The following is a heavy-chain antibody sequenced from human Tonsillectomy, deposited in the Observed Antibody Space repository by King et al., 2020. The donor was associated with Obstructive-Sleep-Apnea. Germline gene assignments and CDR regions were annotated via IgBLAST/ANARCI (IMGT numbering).Heavy chain of an antibody. CDR3: ARDIGLARAFDY. J-gene: IGHJ4*02. V-gene: IGHV4-39*07. D-gene: IGHD5-12*01. CDR1: GGSISSSSYY. Sequence: QLQESGPGLVKPSETLSLTCTVSGGSISSSSYYWGWIRQPPGKGLEWIGTIYYSGSTYYNPSLKSRVAISADTSKNQFSLKLSSVTAADTGVYYCARDIGLARAFDYWGQGTLVTVSS. CDR2: IYYSGST.